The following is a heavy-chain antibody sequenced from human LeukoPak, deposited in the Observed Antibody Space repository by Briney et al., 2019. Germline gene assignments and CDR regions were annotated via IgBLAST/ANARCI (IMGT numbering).Heavy chain of an antibody. CDR2: IWYDGSNN. J-gene: IGHJ4*02. V-gene: IGHV3-33*01. CDR1: GFTFSSYG. CDR3: ARKYGSGSPLDY. Sequence: GGSLRLSCAASGFTFSSYGMHWVRQAPGKGLGWVAVIWYDGSNNYYADSVKGRFTISRDNSKNTLYLQMNSLRAEDTAVYYCARKYGSGSPLDYWGQGTLVTVSS. D-gene: IGHD3-10*01.